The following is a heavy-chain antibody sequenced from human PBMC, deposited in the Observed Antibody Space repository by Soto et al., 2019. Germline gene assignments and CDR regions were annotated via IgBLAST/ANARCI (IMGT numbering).Heavy chain of an antibody. Sequence: GESLKISCKGSGYSFTSYWISWVRQMPGKGLEWMGRIDPSDSYTNYSPSFQGHVTISADKSISTAYLQWSSLKASDTAMYYCARSAGILDNTFDPWGQGALVTVSS. CDR3: ARSAGILDNTFDP. CDR2: IDPSDSYT. V-gene: IGHV5-10-1*01. CDR1: GYSFTSYW. J-gene: IGHJ5*02.